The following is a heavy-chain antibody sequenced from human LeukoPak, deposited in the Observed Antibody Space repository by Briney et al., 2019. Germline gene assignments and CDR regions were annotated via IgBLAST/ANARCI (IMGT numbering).Heavy chain of an antibody. D-gene: IGHD3-3*01. CDR2: IIPIFGTA. J-gene: IGHJ4*02. V-gene: IGHV1-69*13. CDR3: ARTRPAYDLAMSFGEFDY. Sequence: SVKVSCKASGGAFSSYAISWVRQAPGQGLEWMGGIIPIFGTANYAQKFQGKVTITADESTSTAYMELSSLRSEDTAVYYCARTRPAYDLAMSFGEFDYWGQGTLVTVSS. CDR1: GGAFSSYA.